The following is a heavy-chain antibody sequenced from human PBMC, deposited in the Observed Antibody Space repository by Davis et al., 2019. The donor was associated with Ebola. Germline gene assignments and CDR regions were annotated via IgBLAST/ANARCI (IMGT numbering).Heavy chain of an antibody. Sequence: ASVKVSCKASGYTFTSYGISWVQQAPGQGLEWMGWISAYNGNTNYAQKLQGRVTMTTDTSTSTAYMELRSLRSDDTAVYYCARSPGEQWLVQWFDYWGQGTLVTVSS. V-gene: IGHV1-18*01. J-gene: IGHJ4*02. CDR2: ISAYNGNT. D-gene: IGHD6-19*01. CDR1: GYTFTSYG. CDR3: ARSPGEQWLVQWFDY.